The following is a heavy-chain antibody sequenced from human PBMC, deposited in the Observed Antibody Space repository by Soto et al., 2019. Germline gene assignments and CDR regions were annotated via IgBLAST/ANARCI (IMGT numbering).Heavy chain of an antibody. D-gene: IGHD5-18*01. CDR3: ARLGGYSYGSNYYYYYGMDV. V-gene: IGHV5-10-1*01. J-gene: IGHJ6*02. CDR1: GYSFTSYW. Sequence: ESLKISCKGSGYSFTSYWISWVRQMPGKGLEWMGRIDPSDSYTNYSPSFQGHVTISADKSISTAYLQWSSLKASDTAMYYCARLGGYSYGSNYYYYYGMDVWGQGTTVTVSS. CDR2: IDPSDSYT.